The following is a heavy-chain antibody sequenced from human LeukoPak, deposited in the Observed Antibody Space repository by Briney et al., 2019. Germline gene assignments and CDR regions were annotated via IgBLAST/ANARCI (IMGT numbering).Heavy chain of an antibody. CDR3: AKYLFPAGYHYGMDV. Sequence: PGGSLRLSCAASGFTFSSYAMSWVRQAPGKGLEWVSAISGSGGSTYYADSVKGRFTISRDNSKNTLYLQMNSLRAEDTAVYYCAKYLFPAGYHYGMDVWGQGTTVTVSS. CDR2: ISGSGGST. D-gene: IGHD2/OR15-2a*01. J-gene: IGHJ6*02. CDR1: GFTFSSYA. V-gene: IGHV3-23*01.